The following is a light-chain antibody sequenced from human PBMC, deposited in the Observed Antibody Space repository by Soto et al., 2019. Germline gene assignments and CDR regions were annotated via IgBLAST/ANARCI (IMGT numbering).Light chain of an antibody. CDR2: FGS. Sequence: DIVMTQSPLSLPVTPGEPASISCRSSQSLLHSSGHNCLDWYLQQPGQSPQLLIYFGSNRASGVPDRFSGSGSGTYFTLKISRVEAEDVGLYDCMQTLQTPRTFGGGTKVEIK. V-gene: IGKV2-28*01. J-gene: IGKJ4*01. CDR3: MQTLQTPRT. CDR1: QSLLHSSGHNC.